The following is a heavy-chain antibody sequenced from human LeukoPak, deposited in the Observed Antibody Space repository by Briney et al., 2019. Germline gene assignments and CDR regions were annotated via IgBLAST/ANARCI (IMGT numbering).Heavy chain of an antibody. CDR3: GAGTAFDC. Sequence: PGGSLRLSCAASGFTFSSYGMHWVRQAPGKGLEWVAVISYDGSNKYYADSVKGRFTISRDNSKNTLYLQMNSLRAEDTAVYYCGAGTAFDCWGQGTLVTVSS. D-gene: IGHD6-13*01. CDR1: GFTFSSYG. V-gene: IGHV3-30*03. J-gene: IGHJ4*02. CDR2: ISYDGSNK.